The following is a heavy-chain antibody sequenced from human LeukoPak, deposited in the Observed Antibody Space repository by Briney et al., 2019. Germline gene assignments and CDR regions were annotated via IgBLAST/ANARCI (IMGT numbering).Heavy chain of an antibody. CDR3: AREAYCGGDCYSAIDY. D-gene: IGHD2-21*02. V-gene: IGHV3-11*01. CDR1: GFTFSSYA. CDR2: ISSSGSTI. J-gene: IGHJ4*02. Sequence: GGSLRLSCAASGFTFSSYAMSWIRQAPGKGLEWVSYISSSGSTIYYADSVKGRFTISRDNAKNSLYLQMNSLRAEDTAVYYCAREAYCGGDCYSAIDYWGQGTLVTVSS.